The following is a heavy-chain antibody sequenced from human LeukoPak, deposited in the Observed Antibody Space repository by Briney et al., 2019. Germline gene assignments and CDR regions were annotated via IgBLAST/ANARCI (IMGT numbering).Heavy chain of an antibody. Sequence: GGSLRLSCAASRFTFSSYWMSWLRQAPGRGLEWVANIKGDGSEKYYVDSVKGRFTISRDNAKNSMYLQMNSLRAEDTAVYYCARGSYSGTCYYLDYWGQGALVTVSS. D-gene: IGHD1-26*01. CDR3: ARGSYSGTCYYLDY. CDR2: IKGDGSEK. V-gene: IGHV3-7*01. CDR1: RFTFSSYW. J-gene: IGHJ4*02.